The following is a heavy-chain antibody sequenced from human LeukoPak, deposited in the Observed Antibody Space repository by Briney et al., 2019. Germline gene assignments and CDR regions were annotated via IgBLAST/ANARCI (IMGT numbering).Heavy chain of an antibody. D-gene: IGHD1-26*01. V-gene: IGHV1-2*02. CDR2: INPNSGGT. CDR3: ARVEWELFLGDY. J-gene: IGHJ4*02. CDR1: GYTFTGYY. Sequence: AASVKVSCKSSGYTFTGYYMHWVRQAPGQGLEWMGWINPNSGGTNYAQKFQGRVTMTRDTSISTAYMELSRLRSDDTAVYYCARVEWELFLGDYWGQGTLVTVSS.